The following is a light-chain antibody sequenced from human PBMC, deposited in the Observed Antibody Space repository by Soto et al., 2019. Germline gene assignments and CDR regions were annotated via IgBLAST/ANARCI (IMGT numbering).Light chain of an antibody. CDR2: EGS. J-gene: IGLJ2*01. CDR1: SSDVGSYKF. V-gene: IGLV2-23*01. CDR3: CSYAGSSTLV. Sequence: QSALTQPASVSGSPGQSITISCTGTSSDVGSYKFVSWYQQHPVKAPKLMIYEGSKRPSGASNRFSGSKSGNTASLTISGLQAEDEADYYCCSYAGSSTLVFGGGTKLTVL.